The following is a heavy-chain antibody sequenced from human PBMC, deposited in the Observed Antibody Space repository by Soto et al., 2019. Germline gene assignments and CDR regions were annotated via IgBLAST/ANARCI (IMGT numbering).Heavy chain of an antibody. CDR3: ARGDSSGYYVYYGVDV. V-gene: IGHV4-31*03. CDR2: IHHSGST. Sequence: QVQLQESGPGLVKPSQTLSLTCTVSGVSISSGGYYWRWIRQHPGKGLEWFGYIHHSGSTYYNPSLKSRVTISVDMSKNQFSLKLSSVTAADTAVYYCARGDSSGYYVYYGVDVWGQGTTVTVSS. D-gene: IGHD3-22*01. J-gene: IGHJ6*02. CDR1: GVSISSGGYY.